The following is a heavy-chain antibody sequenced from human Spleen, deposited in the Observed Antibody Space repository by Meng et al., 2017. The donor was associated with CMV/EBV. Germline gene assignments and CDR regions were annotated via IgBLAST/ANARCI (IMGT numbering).Heavy chain of an antibody. V-gene: IGHV3-21*01. CDR1: GFTFGSYS. Sequence: AAFGFTFGSYSMNGVRQAPGKGLEWVSSISSSSSYIYYADSVKGRFTISRDNAKNSLYLQMNSLRAEDTAVYYCARASVERSAFDIWGQGTMVTVSS. J-gene: IGHJ3*02. D-gene: IGHD1-1*01. CDR3: ARASVERSAFDI. CDR2: ISSSSSYI.